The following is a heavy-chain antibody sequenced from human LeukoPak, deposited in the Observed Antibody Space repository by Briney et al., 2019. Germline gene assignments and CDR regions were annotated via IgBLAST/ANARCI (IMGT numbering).Heavy chain of an antibody. Sequence: GGSLRLSCAASGFTVSSSYMSWVRQAPGKGLEWVSVFYSGGKTYYTDSVKGRFTISRDNSKNTLYLQMNSLRAEDTAVYYCAKNYDFVYFDPWGQGTLVTVSS. CDR2: FYSGGKT. CDR3: AKNYDFVYFDP. J-gene: IGHJ5*02. D-gene: IGHD3-3*01. V-gene: IGHV3-53*01. CDR1: GFTVSSSY.